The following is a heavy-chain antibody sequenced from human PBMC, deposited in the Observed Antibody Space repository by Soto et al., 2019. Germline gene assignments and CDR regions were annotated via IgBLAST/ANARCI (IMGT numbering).Heavy chain of an antibody. CDR1: GYSFTSYW. CDR2: IDPSDSYT. Sequence: PGESLKISCKGSGYSFTSYWISWVRQMPGKGLEWMGRIDPSDSYTNYSPSFQGHVAISADKSISTAYLQWSSLKASDTAMYYCARLRGGLLELLTHWGQGTLVTVSS. J-gene: IGHJ4*02. D-gene: IGHD1-7*01. CDR3: ARLRGGLLELLTH. V-gene: IGHV5-10-1*01.